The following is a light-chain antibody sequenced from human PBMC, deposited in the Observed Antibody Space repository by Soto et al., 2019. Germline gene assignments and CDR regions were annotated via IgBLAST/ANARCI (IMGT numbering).Light chain of an antibody. CDR1: SSDVGGYNY. CDR2: DVS. Sequence: QSVLTQPRSVSGSPGQSVTISCTGTSSDVGGYNYVSWYQQHPGKAPKLMIYDVSKRPSGVPDRFSGSKSGNTASLTISGLQAEDEADYYCCSYAGSYSRVFGGGTNLTVL. CDR3: CSYAGSYSRV. V-gene: IGLV2-11*01. J-gene: IGLJ3*02.